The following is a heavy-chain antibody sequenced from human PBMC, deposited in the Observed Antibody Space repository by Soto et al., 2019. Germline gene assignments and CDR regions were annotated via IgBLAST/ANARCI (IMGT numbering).Heavy chain of an antibody. Sequence: QLQLQESGSGLVKPSQTLSLTCAVSGGSISSGGYSWSWIRQPPGKGQEWIEYIYQSGSTYYNPSLESRVAISVDRSNNQLSLKLSSVTAADTAVYYCARARGSGSYPFDFWGQGTLVTVSS. CDR3: ARARGSGSYPFDF. V-gene: IGHV4-30-2*01. CDR2: IYQSGST. J-gene: IGHJ4*02. CDR1: GGSISSGGYS. D-gene: IGHD1-26*01.